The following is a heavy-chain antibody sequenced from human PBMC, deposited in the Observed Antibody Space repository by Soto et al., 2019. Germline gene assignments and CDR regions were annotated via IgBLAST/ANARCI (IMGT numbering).Heavy chain of an antibody. V-gene: IGHV1-69*02. CDR2: IIPILGIA. CDR1: GGTFSSYT. Sequence: ASVKVSCQASGGTFSSYTISWVRQAPGQGLEWMGRIIPILGIANYAQKFQGRVTITADKSTSTAYMELSSLRSEDTAVYYCASPLYDCSGGSCYYYYYMDVWGKGTTVTVSS. J-gene: IGHJ6*03. CDR3: ASPLYDCSGGSCYYYYYMDV. D-gene: IGHD2-15*01.